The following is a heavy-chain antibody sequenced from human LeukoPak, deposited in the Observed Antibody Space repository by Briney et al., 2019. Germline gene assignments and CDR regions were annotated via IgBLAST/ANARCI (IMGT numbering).Heavy chain of an antibody. CDR3: AKELHYGSGSSVDY. CDR1: GFTFSSYG. Sequence: GRSLRLSCAASGFTFSSYGMHWVRQAPGKGLEWVAVISYDGSNKYYADSVKGRFTISRDNSKNTLYLQMNSLRAEDTAVYYCAKELHYGSGSSVDYWGQGTLVTVSS. CDR2: ISYDGSNK. D-gene: IGHD3-10*01. J-gene: IGHJ4*02. V-gene: IGHV3-30*18.